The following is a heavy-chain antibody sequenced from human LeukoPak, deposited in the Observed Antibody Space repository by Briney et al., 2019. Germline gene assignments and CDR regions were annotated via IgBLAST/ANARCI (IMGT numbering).Heavy chain of an antibody. V-gene: IGHV6-1*01. D-gene: IGHD6-19*01. CDR3: ARARRMSASGWHSFDD. CDR2: TYYRTKWYY. CDR1: GDSVSSTSAA. Sequence: KPSQTLSLTCAISGDSVSSTSAAWNWIRQSPSRGLEWLGRTYYRTKWYYDYAVSVKSRITINPGTSKNQFSLQLNSVTPEDTAVYFCARARRMSASGWHSFDDWGQGTLVTVSS. J-gene: IGHJ4*02.